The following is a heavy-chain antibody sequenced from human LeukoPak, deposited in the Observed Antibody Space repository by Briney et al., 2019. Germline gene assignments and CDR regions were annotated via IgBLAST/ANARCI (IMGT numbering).Heavy chain of an antibody. D-gene: IGHD3-22*01. CDR2: IKQDGSEK. J-gene: IGHJ4*02. V-gene: IGHV3-7*03. CDR1: GFTFSRYW. CDR3: ARDKGDYDTSGSLFVF. Sequence: GGSLRLSCAASGFTFSRYWMSWVRQVPRKGLEWAANIKQDGSEKYYVDSVKGRFTISRDNSRNSLYLQMDSLRAEDTAVYYCARDKGDYDTSGSLFVFGGQGTLVTISS.